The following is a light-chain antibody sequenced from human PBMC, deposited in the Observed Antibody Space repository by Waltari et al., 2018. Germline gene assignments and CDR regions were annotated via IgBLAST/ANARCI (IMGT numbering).Light chain of an antibody. CDR2: DVS. CDR1: SSDVGGDNF. J-gene: IGLJ3*02. CDR3: CSYAGSFTWV. V-gene: IGLV2-23*02. Sequence: QSALTQPASVSGSPGQSFTISRTGTSSDVGGDNFVPWYQQHPGKAPKLLIYDVSERPSGVSSRFSGSKSGNTASLTISGIQADDEADYYCCSYAGSFTWVFGGGTKVTVL.